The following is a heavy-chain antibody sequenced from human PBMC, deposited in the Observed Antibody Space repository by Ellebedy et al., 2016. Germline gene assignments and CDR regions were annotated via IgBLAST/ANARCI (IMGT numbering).Heavy chain of an antibody. CDR1: GPTRTNSW. J-gene: IGHJ3*02. CDR3: ATRRYGNSDI. D-gene: IGHD4-11*01. CDR2: TYSDDNT. Sequence: GESLKISXDTSGPTRTNSWMHWVRQAPGKGLEWVSLTYSDDNTYYADSVKGRFTISGGFSRSPLSLQMNSLRAEDTAVYYCATRRYGNSDIWGLGTTVTVSS. V-gene: IGHV3-53*01.